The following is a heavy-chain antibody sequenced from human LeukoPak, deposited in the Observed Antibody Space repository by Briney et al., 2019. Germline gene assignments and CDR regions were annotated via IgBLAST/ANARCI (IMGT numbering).Heavy chain of an antibody. J-gene: IGHJ4*02. Sequence: ASVKVSCKASGYTFTGYYMHWVRQAPGQGLEWMGWISAYNGNTNYAQKLQGRVTMTTDTSTSTAYMELRSLRSDDTAVYYCVRDRSRGWELPLGGYFDYWGQGTLVTVSS. CDR3: VRDRSRGWELPLGGYFDY. D-gene: IGHD1-26*01. V-gene: IGHV1-18*04. CDR1: GYTFTGYY. CDR2: ISAYNGNT.